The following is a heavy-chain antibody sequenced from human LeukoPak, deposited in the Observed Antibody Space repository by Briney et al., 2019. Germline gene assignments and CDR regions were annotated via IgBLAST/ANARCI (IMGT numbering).Heavy chain of an antibody. V-gene: IGHV1-2*02. CDR2: INPNSGGT. Sequence: GASVKVSCKASGYTFTGYYMHWVRQAPGQGLEWMGWINPNSGGTNYAQKFQGRVTMTRDTSISTAYMELSSLRSDDTAVYYCARVGGYDFWSGHHGYYFDYWGQRTLVTVSS. D-gene: IGHD3-3*01. J-gene: IGHJ4*02. CDR3: ARVGGYDFWSGHHGYYFDY. CDR1: GYTFTGYY.